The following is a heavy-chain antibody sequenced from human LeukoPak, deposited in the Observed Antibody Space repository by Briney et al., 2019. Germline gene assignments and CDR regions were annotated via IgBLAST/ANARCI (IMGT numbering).Heavy chain of an antibody. CDR1: GFTFSSYW. CDR3: ARDSSTVY. D-gene: IGHD4-17*01. Sequence: GGSLRLSCAASGFTFSSYWMHWVRQAPGKGLVWVSRIKSDGKTNYADSVKGRFTISRDNAKNSLYLQMNSLRAEDTAVYYCARDSSTVYWGQGTLVTVSS. V-gene: IGHV3-74*01. CDR2: IKSDGKT. J-gene: IGHJ4*02.